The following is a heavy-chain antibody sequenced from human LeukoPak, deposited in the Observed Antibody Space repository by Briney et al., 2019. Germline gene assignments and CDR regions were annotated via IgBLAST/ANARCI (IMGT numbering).Heavy chain of an antibody. J-gene: IGHJ4*02. D-gene: IGHD3-10*01. CDR2: LSYSGST. V-gene: IGHV4-61*08. Sequence: SEALSLTCTVSGGSVSSGGYYWSWIRQPPGKGLEWIGYLSYSGSTNYNPSLKSRLTISVDTSKNQFSLNLSSVTAADTAVYYCARDRDYYGSGGFQYWGQGTLVTVSS. CDR1: GGSVSSGGYY. CDR3: ARDRDYYGSGGFQY.